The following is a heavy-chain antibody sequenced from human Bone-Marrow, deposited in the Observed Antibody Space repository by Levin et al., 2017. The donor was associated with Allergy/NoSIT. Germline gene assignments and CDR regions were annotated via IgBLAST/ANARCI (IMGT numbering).Heavy chain of an antibody. Sequence: GGSLRLSCAASGFTFSSYGMHWVRQAPGKGLEWVAVISYYGSNKYYADSVKGRFTISRDNSKNTLYLQMNSLRAEDTAVYYCAKAGGDSGSFGNDAFDIWGQGTMVTVSS. J-gene: IGHJ3*02. V-gene: IGHV3-30*18. CDR2: ISYYGSNK. CDR1: GFTFSSYG. CDR3: AKAGGDSGSFGNDAFDI. D-gene: IGHD1-26*01.